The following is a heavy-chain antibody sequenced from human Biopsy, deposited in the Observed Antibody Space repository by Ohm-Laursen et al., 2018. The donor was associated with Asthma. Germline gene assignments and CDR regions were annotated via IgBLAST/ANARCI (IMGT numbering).Heavy chain of an antibody. CDR2: HDHEEGGT. CDR1: GYSLTDLS. D-gene: IGHD4-17*01. CDR3: ASDFPKDYVRYNFQF. J-gene: IGHJ4*02. Sequence: ASVKVSCKISGYSLTDLSTHWVRQAPGQGLEWMGGHDHEEGGTVNARRFQGRVTMTEDTSTGTAYMELSSLSSDDTAVYYCASDFPKDYVRYNFQFWGQGTLVTVSS. V-gene: IGHV1-24*01.